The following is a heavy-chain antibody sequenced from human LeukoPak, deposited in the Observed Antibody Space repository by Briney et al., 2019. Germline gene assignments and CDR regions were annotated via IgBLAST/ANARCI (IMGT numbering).Heavy chain of an antibody. CDR1: GFTFSSYW. CDR2: TNSDGSST. Sequence: PAGSLRLSCAASGFTFSSYWMHWVRQAPGKGLVWVSRTNSDGSSTSHAYSVKGPFTISTYNTKNALYLQMNSLRAEDTAVYYCARVVVVPAAITPGGFDYWGQGTLVTVSS. V-gene: IGHV3-74*01. CDR3: ARVVVVPAAITPGGFDY. D-gene: IGHD2-2*01. J-gene: IGHJ4*02.